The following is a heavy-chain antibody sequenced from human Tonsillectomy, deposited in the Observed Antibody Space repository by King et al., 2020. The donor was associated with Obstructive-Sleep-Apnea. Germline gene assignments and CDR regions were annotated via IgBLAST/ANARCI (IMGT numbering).Heavy chain of an antibody. D-gene: IGHD6-19*01. CDR3: AKSGRYSSGWYTGGDY. Sequence: VQLQQWGAGLLKPSETLSLTGAVYGGSFSGYYWSWIRQPPGKGLEWIGEINHSGSTNYNPSLKSRVTISVETSTNQFPLKLGSVTAADTAVYYCAKSGRYSSGWYTGGDYWGQGTLVTVSS. CDR2: INHSGST. J-gene: IGHJ4*02. V-gene: IGHV4-34*01. CDR1: GGSFSGYY.